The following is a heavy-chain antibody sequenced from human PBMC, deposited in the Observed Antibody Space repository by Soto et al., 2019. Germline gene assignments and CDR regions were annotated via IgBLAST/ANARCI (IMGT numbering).Heavy chain of an antibody. V-gene: IGHV1-69*12. CDR2: IMPIFRTP. Sequence: QVQLEQSGAEVKKPGSSVKVSCRSSGGAFSNSAISWLRQAPGQGLEWLGGIMPIFRTPDYAQKFQGRVTITADEATHTAYMELSGLTSDDTAVYYCARDKERVHLGGNYYYILDVWGQGTTVTVSS. CDR3: ARDKERVHLGGNYYYILDV. CDR1: GGAFSNSA. J-gene: IGHJ6*02. D-gene: IGHD1-1*01.